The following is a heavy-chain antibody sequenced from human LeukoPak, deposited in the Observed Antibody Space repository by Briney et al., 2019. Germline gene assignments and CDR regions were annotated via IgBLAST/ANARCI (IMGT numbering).Heavy chain of an antibody. J-gene: IGHJ4*02. D-gene: IGHD6-19*01. CDR3: AKGIAVAGFDY. V-gene: IGHV3-30*18. Sequence: PGGSLRLPCAASGFTFSSYGMHWVRQAPGKGLEWVAVISYDGSNKYYADSVKGRFTISRDNSKNTLYLQMNSLRAEDTAVYYCAKGIAVAGFDYWGQGTLVTVSS. CDR1: GFTFSSYG. CDR2: ISYDGSNK.